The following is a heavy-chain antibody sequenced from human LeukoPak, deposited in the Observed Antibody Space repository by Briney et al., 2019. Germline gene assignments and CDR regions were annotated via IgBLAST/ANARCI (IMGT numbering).Heavy chain of an antibody. CDR3: ARHGYDTGGYQAHFDY. CDR2: INYSGRT. V-gene: IGHV4-59*08. CDR1: GGSISGYY. J-gene: IGHJ4*02. D-gene: IGHD3-22*01. Sequence: PSETLSLTCIVSGGSISGYYWSWIRQPPGKGLEWIGYINYSGRTNNNPSLTSRVTVSVDTSKNQFSLKLSSVTAADTAVYYCARHGYDTGGYQAHFDYWGQGTLVTVSS.